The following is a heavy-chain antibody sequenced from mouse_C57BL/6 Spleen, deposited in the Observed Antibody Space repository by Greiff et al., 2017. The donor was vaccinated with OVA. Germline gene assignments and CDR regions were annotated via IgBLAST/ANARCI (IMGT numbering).Heavy chain of an antibody. J-gene: IGHJ4*01. CDR1: GFTFSDYY. CDR2: INYDGSST. CDR3: AREALYSNYAMDY. D-gene: IGHD2-5*01. V-gene: IGHV5-16*01. Sequence: EVQRVESEGGLVQPGRSMKLSCTASGFTFSDYYMAWVRQVPEKGLEWVANINYDGSSTYYLDSLKSRFIISRDNAKNILYLQMSSLKSEDTATYYCAREALYSNYAMDYWGQGTSVTVSS.